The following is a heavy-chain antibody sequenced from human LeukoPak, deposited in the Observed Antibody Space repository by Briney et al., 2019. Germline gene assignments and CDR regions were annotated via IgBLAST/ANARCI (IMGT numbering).Heavy chain of an antibody. CDR3: AKAAYYDILTGYNDY. Sequence: GGSLRLSCAASGFTFTSYAMSWVRQAPGKGLEWVSAISGSGGSTYYADSLKGRFTISRDNSKNTLYLQMNSLRAEDTAVYYCAKAAYYDILTGYNDYWGQGTLVTVSS. V-gene: IGHV3-23*01. D-gene: IGHD3-9*01. CDR2: ISGSGGST. J-gene: IGHJ4*02. CDR1: GFTFTSYA.